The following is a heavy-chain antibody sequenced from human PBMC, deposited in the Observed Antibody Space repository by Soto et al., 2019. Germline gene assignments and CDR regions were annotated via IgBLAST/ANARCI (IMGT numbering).Heavy chain of an antibody. CDR1: GFTFTDFY. CDR3: AGWGGHDYNY. Sequence: EVQLVQSGGGLVQPGGSLRLSCVGSGFTFTDFYMNWVRQAPGKGLEWVANIRPDGSETNYVESVKGRFTTSRDNAKNSLFLQINSLGADATAVYYCAGWGGHDYNYWGQGMLVTVSS. CDR2: IRPDGSET. J-gene: IGHJ4*02. D-gene: IGHD4-4*01. V-gene: IGHV3-7*03.